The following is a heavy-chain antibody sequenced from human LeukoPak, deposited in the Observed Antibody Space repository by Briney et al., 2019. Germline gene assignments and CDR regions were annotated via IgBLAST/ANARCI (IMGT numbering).Heavy chain of an antibody. CDR3: ARNCIVGATGEAFDI. V-gene: IGHV3-21*01. Sequence: PGGSLRLSCAASGFTFSSYSMNWVRQAPGKGLEWVSSISSSSSYIYYADSVKGRFTISRDNAKNSLYLQMNSLRAEDTAVYYCARNCIVGATGEAFDIWGQGQWSPSLQ. CDR1: GFTFSSYS. J-gene: IGHJ3*02. D-gene: IGHD1-26*01. CDR2: ISSSSSYI.